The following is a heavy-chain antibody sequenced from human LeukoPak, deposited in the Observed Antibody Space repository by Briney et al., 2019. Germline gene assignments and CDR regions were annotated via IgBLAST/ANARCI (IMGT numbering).Heavy chain of an antibody. CDR2: IIPIFGTA. V-gene: IGHV1-69*05. Sequence: SVTVSCKASGGTFTSYAISWVRHAPGQGLEWMGRIIPIFGTANYAQQFQGRVTITTDESTSTAYMERSSLRSEDTAVYYCARDSAWGPEFDYWGQGTLVTVSS. J-gene: IGHJ4*02. CDR1: GGTFTSYA. CDR3: ARDSAWGPEFDY. D-gene: IGHD7-27*01.